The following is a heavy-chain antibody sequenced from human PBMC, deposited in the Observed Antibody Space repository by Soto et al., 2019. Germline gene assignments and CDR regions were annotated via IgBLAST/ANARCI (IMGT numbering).Heavy chain of an antibody. CDR2: INPDDGNT. V-gene: IGHV1-3*01. J-gene: IGHJ5*02. D-gene: IGHD3-3*01. Sequence: GASVNVSCKASGYTFTRYTMNWVRQAPGQRLEWMGWINPDDGNTKSSQKFQDRVIITRDTSASTAYMDLSSLRPEDTAGYYCARGFATGRRDTWGQGKLVSVSP. CDR1: GYTFTRYT. CDR3: ARGFATGRRDT.